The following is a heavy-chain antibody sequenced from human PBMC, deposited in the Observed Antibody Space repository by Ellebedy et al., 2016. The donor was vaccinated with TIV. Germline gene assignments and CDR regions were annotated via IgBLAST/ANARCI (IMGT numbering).Heavy chain of an antibody. Sequence: SETLSLXXAVYDGSFSGYYWSWIRQPPGKGLEWIGEVNHSGGTNYNPSLKSRVTISVDTSKNQFSLKLSSVTAADTAVYFCARGVARGYSYGYAVGRTGFDPWGQGTLVTVSS. CDR1: DGSFSGYY. D-gene: IGHD5-18*01. CDR2: VNHSGGT. J-gene: IGHJ5*02. V-gene: IGHV4-34*01. CDR3: ARGVARGYSYGYAVGRTGFDP.